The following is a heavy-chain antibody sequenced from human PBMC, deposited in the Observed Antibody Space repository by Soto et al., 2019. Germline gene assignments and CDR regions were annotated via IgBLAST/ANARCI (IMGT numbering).Heavy chain of an antibody. CDR3: AKDSNRGWDLHSSFDY. D-gene: IGHD1-26*01. J-gene: IGHJ4*02. CDR1: GFTFSSYG. V-gene: IGHV3-30*18. CDR2: ISYDGSNK. Sequence: PGGSLRLSCAASGFTFSSYGMHWVRQAPGKGLEWVAVISYDGSNKYYADSVKGRFTISRDNSKNTLYLQMNSLRAEDTAVYYCAKDSNRGWDLHSSFDYWGQGTQVTVSS.